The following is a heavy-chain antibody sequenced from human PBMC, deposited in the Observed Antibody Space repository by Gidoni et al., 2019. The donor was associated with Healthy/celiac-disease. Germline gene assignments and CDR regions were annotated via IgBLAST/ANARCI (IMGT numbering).Heavy chain of an antibody. CDR3: ARHGSGVYVWGSQIRNWFDP. CDR2: IYYSGST. CDR1: GGSISSYY. V-gene: IGHV4-59*08. Sequence: GKPSETLSLTCTVSGGSISSYYWSWIRQPPGKGLEWIGYIYYSGSTNYNPSLKSRVTIAVDTSKNQFSLTLSSVTAADTAVDYCARHGSGVYVWGSQIRNWFDPWGQGTLVTVSS. D-gene: IGHD3-16*01. J-gene: IGHJ5*02.